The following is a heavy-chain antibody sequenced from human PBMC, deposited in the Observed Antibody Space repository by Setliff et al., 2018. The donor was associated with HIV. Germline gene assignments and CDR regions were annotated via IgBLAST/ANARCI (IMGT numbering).Heavy chain of an antibody. Sequence: GGSLRLSCAGSEFAFSSYAMSWVRQAPGKGLEWVSAISGSGASTNSADSVKGLFTISRYNSKNTLYLQINSRRAEDTAVYYCSSSNVVVVTASVSDAFDIWGQGTMVTVSS. J-gene: IGHJ3*02. CDR1: EFAFSSYA. CDR3: SSSNVVVVTASVSDAFDI. CDR2: ISGSGAST. V-gene: IGHV3-23*01. D-gene: IGHD2-21*02.